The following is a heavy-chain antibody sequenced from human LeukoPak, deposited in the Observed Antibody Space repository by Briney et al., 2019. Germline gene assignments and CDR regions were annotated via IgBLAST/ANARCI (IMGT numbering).Heavy chain of an antibody. CDR1: GGSISSYY. D-gene: IGHD3-3*01. CDR2: IYNSGST. CDR3: AGINYDFWSGETP. Sequence: PSETLSLTCTVSGGSISSYYWSWIRQPAGKGLEWIGRIYNSGSTNYNPSLKSRVTISVDTSKNQFSLKLSSVTAADTAVYYCAGINYDFWSGETPWGQGTLVTVSS. V-gene: IGHV4-4*07. J-gene: IGHJ5*02.